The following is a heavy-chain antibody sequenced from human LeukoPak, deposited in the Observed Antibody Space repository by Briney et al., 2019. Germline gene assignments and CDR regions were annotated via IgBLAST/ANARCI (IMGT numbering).Heavy chain of an antibody. V-gene: IGHV3-33*01. CDR2: IWYDGSNK. D-gene: IGHD6-19*01. J-gene: IGHJ6*02. CDR3: ARDASSGWSPYYYYYYGMDV. CDR1: GFTFSSYG. Sequence: GGSLRLSCAASGFTFSSYGMHWVRQAPGKGLEWVAVIWYDGSNKYYGDSVKGRFTISRDNSKNTLYLQMNSLRAEDTAVYYCARDASSGWSPYYYYYYGMDVWGQGTTVTVSS.